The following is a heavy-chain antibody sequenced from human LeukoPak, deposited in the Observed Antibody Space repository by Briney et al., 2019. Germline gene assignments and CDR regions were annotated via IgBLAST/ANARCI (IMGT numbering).Heavy chain of an antibody. CDR3: AKGGWIPYHFDY. Sequence: GRSLRLSCAASGFTFSSYAMHWVRQAPGKGLEWVSVISGSGGSTYYADSVKGRFTIFRDKSRNTLYLQLNSLRAEDTAVYYCAKGGWIPYHFDYWGQGSLVTVSS. V-gene: IGHV3-23*01. CDR1: GFTFSSYA. D-gene: IGHD6-19*01. J-gene: IGHJ4*02. CDR2: ISGSGGST.